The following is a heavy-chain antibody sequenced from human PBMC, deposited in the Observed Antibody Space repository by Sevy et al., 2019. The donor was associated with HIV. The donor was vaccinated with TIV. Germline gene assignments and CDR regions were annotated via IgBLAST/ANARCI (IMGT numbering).Heavy chain of an antibody. V-gene: IGHV4-59*01. CDR2: VYYTGKT. CDR1: GVSITRSY. J-gene: IGHJ6*03. Sequence: SETLSLTCNVSGVSITRSYWNWIRQTPGKGLEWIAFVYYTGKTNYNPPLKSRVTVSLDTSKSQFSLKLSSVTAADTAVYYCARGGAGRQFDYYYYMDVWGKGTTVTVSS. CDR3: ARGGAGRQFDYYYYMDV. D-gene: IGHD6-6*01.